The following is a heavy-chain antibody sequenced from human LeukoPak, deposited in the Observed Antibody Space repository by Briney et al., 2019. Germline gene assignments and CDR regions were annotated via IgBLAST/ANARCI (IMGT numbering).Heavy chain of an antibody. Sequence: SGTLSLTCAVSGCSISSSNWWSWVRQPPGKGLEWIGEIYHSGSTNYNPSLKSRVTISVDKSKNQFSLKLSSVTAADTAVYYCARTQLVESNWFDPWGQGTLVTVSS. V-gene: IGHV4-4*02. D-gene: IGHD1-1*01. CDR3: ARTQLVESNWFDP. CDR2: IYHSGST. CDR1: GCSISSSNW. J-gene: IGHJ5*02.